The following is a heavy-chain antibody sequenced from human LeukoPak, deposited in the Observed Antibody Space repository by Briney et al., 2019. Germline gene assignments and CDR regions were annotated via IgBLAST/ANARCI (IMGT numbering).Heavy chain of an antibody. V-gene: IGHV4-61*01. Sequence: SETLSLTCTVSGGSVSSGSYYWSWIRQPPGKGLEWIGYIYYSGSTNYNLSLKSRVTISVDTSKNQFSLKLSSVTAADTAVYYCARDHAYGGNAHTFDYWGQGTLVTVSS. CDR2: IYYSGST. CDR3: ARDHAYGGNAHTFDY. CDR1: GGSVSSGSYY. D-gene: IGHD4-23*01. J-gene: IGHJ4*02.